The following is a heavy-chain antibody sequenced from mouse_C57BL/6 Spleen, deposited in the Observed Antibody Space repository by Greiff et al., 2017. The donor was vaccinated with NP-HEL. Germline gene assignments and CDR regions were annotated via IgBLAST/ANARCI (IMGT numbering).Heavy chain of an antibody. V-gene: IGHV2-5*01. CDR1: GFSLTSYG. CDR3: AKEEGLRGRLFDY. CDR2: IWRGGST. J-gene: IGHJ2*01. Sequence: QVQLQQSGPGLVQPSQSLSITCTVSGFSLTSYGVHWVRQSPGKGLEWLGVIWRGGSTDYNEAFMSRLSITKANFKSQVFFKMNSLQADDTAIYYCAKEEGLRGRLFDYWGQGTTLTVSS. D-gene: IGHD1-1*01.